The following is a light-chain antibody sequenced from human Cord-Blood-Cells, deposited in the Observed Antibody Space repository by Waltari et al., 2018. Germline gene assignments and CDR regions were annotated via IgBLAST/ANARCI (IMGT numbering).Light chain of an antibody. CDR1: SSDVGVYNY. CDR2: EVS. CDR3: SSYAGSNNLV. J-gene: IGLJ3*02. Sequence: QSALTQPPSASGSPGQSVTISCPGTSSDVGVYNYVSCYQQHPGKAPKLLIYEVSKRPSGVPDRFSGSKSGNTASLTVSGLQAEDEADYYCSSYAGSNNLVFGGGTKLTVL. V-gene: IGLV2-8*01.